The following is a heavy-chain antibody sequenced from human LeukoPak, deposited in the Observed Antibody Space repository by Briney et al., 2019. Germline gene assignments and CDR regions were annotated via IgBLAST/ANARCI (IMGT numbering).Heavy chain of an antibody. V-gene: IGHV4-34*01. CDR1: GGSFSGYY. D-gene: IGHD3-16*02. CDR2: INHSGST. Sequence: PSETLSLTCAVYGGSFSGYYWSWIRQPPGKGLEWIGEINHSGSTNYNPSLKSRVTISVDTSKNQFSLKLSSVTAADTAVYYCARGHSYYDYVWGSYRYCYVGDYWGQGTLVTVSP. J-gene: IGHJ4*02. CDR3: ARGHSYYDYVWGSYRYCYVGDY.